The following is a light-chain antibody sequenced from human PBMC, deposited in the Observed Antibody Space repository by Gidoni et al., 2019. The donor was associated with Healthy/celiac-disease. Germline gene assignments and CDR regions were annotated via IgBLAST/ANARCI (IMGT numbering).Light chain of an antibody. J-gene: IGKJ1*01. Sequence: DIQMTQSPSTLSASVGDRVTITCRPSQSSSSWLAWYQQKPGNAPKLLIYKASSLESGVPSRFSGSGAGTEFTLTISSLQPDDFATYYCQQYNSYARTFGQGTKVEIK. V-gene: IGKV1-5*03. CDR2: KAS. CDR3: QQYNSYART. CDR1: QSSSSW.